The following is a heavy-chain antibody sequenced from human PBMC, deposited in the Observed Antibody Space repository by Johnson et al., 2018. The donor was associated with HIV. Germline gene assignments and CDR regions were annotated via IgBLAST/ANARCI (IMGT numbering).Heavy chain of an antibody. Sequence: VQLVESGGGLVQPGGSLRLSCAASGFTFSSYAMSWVRQAPGKGLEWVGRIKSKTDGGTTDYAAPVKGRFTISRDDSKNTLYLQMNSLKTEDTAVYYCAREGPSERAGFDIWGQGTMVTVSS. V-gene: IGHV3-15*01. CDR2: IKSKTDGGTT. CDR1: GFTFSSYA. CDR3: AREGPSERAGFDI. J-gene: IGHJ3*02.